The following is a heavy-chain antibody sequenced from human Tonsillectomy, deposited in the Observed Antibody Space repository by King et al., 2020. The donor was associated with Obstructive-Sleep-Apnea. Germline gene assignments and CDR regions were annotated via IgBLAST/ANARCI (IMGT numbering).Heavy chain of an antibody. CDR1: GFTFDDYA. V-gene: IGHV3-43D*03. J-gene: IGHJ4*02. Sequence: VQLVESGGVVVQPGGSLRLSCAASGFTFDDYAMHWVRQAPGKGLEWVSLISWDGGSTYYADSVKGRLTISRDNSKNSLYLQMNSLRDEDTALYYCAKETVQLVRALPNSWGQGTLVTVSS. CDR3: AKETVQLVRALPNS. CDR2: ISWDGGST. D-gene: IGHD6-13*01.